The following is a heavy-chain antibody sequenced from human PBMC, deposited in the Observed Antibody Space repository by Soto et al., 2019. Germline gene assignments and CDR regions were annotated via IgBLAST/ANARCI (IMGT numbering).Heavy chain of an antibody. CDR2: IYYSGTT. Sequence: SETLSLTCTVSGGSISSYYWSWIRQPPGKGLEWIGYIYYSGTTKYNPSLKSRVTISVDTSKNQFSLKLSSVTTTDTAVYYCARDGGRYYAMDVWGQRTTVTVSS. CDR1: GGSISSYY. D-gene: IGHD3-3*01. J-gene: IGHJ6*02. CDR3: ARDGGRYYAMDV. V-gene: IGHV4-59*01.